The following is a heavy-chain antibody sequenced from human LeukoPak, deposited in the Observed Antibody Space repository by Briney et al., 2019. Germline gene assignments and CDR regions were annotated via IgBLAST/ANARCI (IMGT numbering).Heavy chain of an antibody. J-gene: IGHJ4*02. Sequence: PGGSLRLSCAASGFTFSSYSMNWIRQAPGKGLEWVSYITSSGSTIYDADSVKGRFTISRDNAKNSLYLQMNSLRAEDTAVYYCARKLGYCSGGSCYLCDYWGQGTLVTVSS. D-gene: IGHD2-15*01. CDR3: ARKLGYCSGGSCYLCDY. CDR1: GFTFSSYS. V-gene: IGHV3-48*04. CDR2: ITSSGSTI.